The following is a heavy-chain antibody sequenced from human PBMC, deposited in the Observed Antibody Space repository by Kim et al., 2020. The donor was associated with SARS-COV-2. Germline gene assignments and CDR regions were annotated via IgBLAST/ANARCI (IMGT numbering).Heavy chain of an antibody. J-gene: IGHJ4*02. CDR3: AGFHYDILTGYYSPFDY. D-gene: IGHD3-9*01. V-gene: IGHV3-21*01. CDR1: GFTFSSYS. CDR2: ISSSSSYI. Sequence: GGSLRLSCAASGFTFSSYSMNWARQAPGKGLEWVSSISSSSSYIYYADSVKGRFTISRDNAKNSLYLQMNSLRAEDTAVYYCAGFHYDILTGYYSPFDYWGQGTLVTVSS.